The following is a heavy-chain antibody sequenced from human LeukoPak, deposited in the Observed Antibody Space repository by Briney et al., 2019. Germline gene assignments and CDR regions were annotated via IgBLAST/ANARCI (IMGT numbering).Heavy chain of an antibody. J-gene: IGHJ5*02. D-gene: IGHD3-22*01. Sequence: GGPLRLSCAASGFTFSSYAMSWVRQAPGKGLEWVSAISGSGGSTYYADSVKGRFTISRDNSKNTLYLQMNSLRAEDTAVYYCAKDTMIFDRMRVGFDPWGQGTLVTVSS. CDR2: ISGSGGST. V-gene: IGHV3-23*01. CDR3: AKDTMIFDRMRVGFDP. CDR1: GFTFSSYA.